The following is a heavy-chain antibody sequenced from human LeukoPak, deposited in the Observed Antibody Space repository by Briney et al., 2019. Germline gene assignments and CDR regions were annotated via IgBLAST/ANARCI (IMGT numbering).Heavy chain of an antibody. CDR3: ARDTTGKAFDI. D-gene: IGHD4-17*01. V-gene: IGHV3-64*01. CDR1: GFTFRNYA. J-gene: IGHJ3*02. CDR2: ISTNGGST. Sequence: PGGSLRLSCAASGFTFRNYAMHWVRQAPGKGLEYVSAISTNGGSTYYASSVKGRFTISRDNSKNTLYLQMGSLRAEDMALYYCARDTTGKAFDIWGQGTMVTVSS.